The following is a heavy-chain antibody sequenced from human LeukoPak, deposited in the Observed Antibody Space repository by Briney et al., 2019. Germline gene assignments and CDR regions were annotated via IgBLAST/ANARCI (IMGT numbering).Heavy chain of an antibody. V-gene: IGHV3-30*02. CDR2: IRSDGSNK. D-gene: IGHD1-26*01. CDR3: AKGDTTWELPHDY. CDR1: GFSFSSYG. Sequence: GSLRLSCAGSGFSFSSYGMHWVRQAPGKGLEWMAFIRSDGSNKYYADSVKGRFTISRDNSKNTLYLQMNSLRAEDTAVYYCAKGDTTWELPHDYWGQGTLVTVSS. J-gene: IGHJ4*02.